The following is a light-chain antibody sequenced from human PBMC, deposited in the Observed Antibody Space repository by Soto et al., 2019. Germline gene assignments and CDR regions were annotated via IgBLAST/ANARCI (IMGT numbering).Light chain of an antibody. CDR1: QSVGRNF. J-gene: IGKJ4*01. CDR2: DAS. V-gene: IGKV3-20*01. Sequence: EIVLTQSPGTLSLSPGERATLSCRASQSVGRNFLGWYQQRPGQAPRLLIYDASKRATGIPDRFSGTASGTDFTLTISRLEPEDFALYYCHQYATSPLTFGGGTNVEIK. CDR3: HQYATSPLT.